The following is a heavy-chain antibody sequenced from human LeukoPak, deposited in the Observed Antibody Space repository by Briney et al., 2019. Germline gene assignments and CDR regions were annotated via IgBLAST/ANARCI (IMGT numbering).Heavy chain of an antibody. J-gene: IGHJ4*02. D-gene: IGHD3-22*01. V-gene: IGHV3-30*18. CDR2: ISKDGADK. CDR1: GFYFNTYG. Sequence: GGSLRLSCAASGFYFNTYGMQWVRQAPGEGLEWVTAISKDGADKYYADSVKGRLTISRDNSKNTVYLQMNSLRPEDTAVYYCAKNDISGYYADFWGQGTLVIVSS. CDR3: AKNDISGYYADF.